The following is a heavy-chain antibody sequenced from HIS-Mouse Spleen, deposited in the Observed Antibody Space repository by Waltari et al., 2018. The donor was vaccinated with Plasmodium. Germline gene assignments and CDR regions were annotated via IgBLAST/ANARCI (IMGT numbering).Heavy chain of an antibody. CDR2: INHSGST. V-gene: IGHV4-34*01. D-gene: IGHD2-21*02. CDR1: GGSFSGYY. Sequence: QVQLQQWGAGLLKPSETLSLTCAVYGGSFSGYYWRWIRQPPGTGLEWIGEINHSGSTNYNPSLKSRVTISVDTSKNQFSLKLSSVTAADTAVYYCARGRRIVVVTAPRGFFDYWGQGTLVTVSS. CDR3: ARGRRIVVVTAPRGFFDY. J-gene: IGHJ4*02.